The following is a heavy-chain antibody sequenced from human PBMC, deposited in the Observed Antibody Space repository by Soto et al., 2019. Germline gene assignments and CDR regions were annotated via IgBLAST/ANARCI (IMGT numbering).Heavy chain of an antibody. J-gene: IGHJ4*02. Sequence: SETLSLTCAVSGGSISRSNWWSWVRQPPGKGLEWIGEIYHSGSTNYNPSLKSRVTISLDKSNNQFSLKLNSVTAADTAVYYCARATTTGTYFDYWGQGTLVTVSS. V-gene: IGHV4-4*02. CDR3: ARATTTGTYFDY. D-gene: IGHD1-1*01. CDR2: IYHSGST. CDR1: GGSISRSNW.